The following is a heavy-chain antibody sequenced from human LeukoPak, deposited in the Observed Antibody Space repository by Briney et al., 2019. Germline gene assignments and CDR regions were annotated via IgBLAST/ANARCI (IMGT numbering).Heavy chain of an antibody. J-gene: IGHJ5*02. CDR1: GGSMSSGSYC. V-gene: IGHV4-61*02. D-gene: IGHD6-19*01. Sequence: SQTLSLTCTVSGGSMSSGSYCWSWIRQPAGKGLEWIGRIYTSGSTNYNPSLKSRVTISVDTSKNQFSLKLSSVTAADTAVYYCARERGVGAVAGGWFDPWGQGTLVTVSS. CDR3: ARERGVGAVAGGWFDP. CDR2: IYTSGST.